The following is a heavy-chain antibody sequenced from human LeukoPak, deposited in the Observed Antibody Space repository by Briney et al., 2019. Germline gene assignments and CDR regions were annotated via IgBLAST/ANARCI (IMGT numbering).Heavy chain of an antibody. V-gene: IGHV1-46*01. CDR2: INPSGGST. J-gene: IGHJ5*02. CDR1: GYTFTSYY. Sequence: ASVKASCKASGYTFTSYYMHWVRQAPGQGLEWMGIINPSGGSTSYAQKFQGRVTMTRDTSTSTVYMELSSLRSEDTAVYYCASLFSSGPLGGPWGQGTLVTASS. D-gene: IGHD3-22*01. CDR3: ASLFSSGPLGGP.